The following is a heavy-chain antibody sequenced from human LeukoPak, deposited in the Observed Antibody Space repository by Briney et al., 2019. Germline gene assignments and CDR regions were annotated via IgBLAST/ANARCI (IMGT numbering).Heavy chain of an antibody. J-gene: IGHJ6*02. CDR3: ARHEIGASRYFYYGVDV. Sequence: KPSETLSLTCTVSGGSISSYYWSWIRQPPGKGLEWIGYMYHSGSTKYNPSLKSRVTISVDTSKNQVSLKVSSVSAADTAMYYCARHEIGASRYFYYGVDVWGQGTTVTVSS. V-gene: IGHV4-59*08. D-gene: IGHD3-16*01. CDR2: MYHSGST. CDR1: GGSISSYY.